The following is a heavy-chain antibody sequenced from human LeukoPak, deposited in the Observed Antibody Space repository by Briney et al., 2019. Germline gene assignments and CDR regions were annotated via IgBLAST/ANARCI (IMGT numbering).Heavy chain of an antibody. Sequence: SETLSLTCTVSGSSITTYTHWGWIRQSPGKGLEWIASIHHTGNTYYNPSLKSRVTISVDTSKNQFSLKLSSVTAADTAVYYCARLITFGGVIVIYYFDYWGQGTLVTVSS. CDR3: ARLITFGGVIVIYYFDY. CDR1: GSSITTYTH. CDR2: IHHTGNT. J-gene: IGHJ4*02. D-gene: IGHD3-16*02. V-gene: IGHV4-38-2*02.